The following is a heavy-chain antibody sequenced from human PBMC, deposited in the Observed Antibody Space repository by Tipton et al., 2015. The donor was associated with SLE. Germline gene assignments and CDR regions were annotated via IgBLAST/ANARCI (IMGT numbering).Heavy chain of an antibody. CDR1: GGSISSGGYY. J-gene: IGHJ4*02. CDR2: IYYSGST. D-gene: IGHD2-21*01. Sequence: TLSLTCTVSGGSISSGGYYWSWIRQHPGKGLEWIGYIYYSGSTYYNPSLKSRVTISIDTSKNQFSLKLSSVTAADTAVYYCARSRVGILGYWGQGTLVTVSS. V-gene: IGHV4-31*03. CDR3: ARSRVGILGY.